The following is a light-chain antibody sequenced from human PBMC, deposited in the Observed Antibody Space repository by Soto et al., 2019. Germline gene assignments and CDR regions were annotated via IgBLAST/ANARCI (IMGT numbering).Light chain of an antibody. CDR1: PRVSNSY. Sequence: EIGLTQSPGTLSLSPGETATLSCRASPRVSNSYLAWYQKKPGQAPRLLIYGASSRAAGIPDRFSGSGSGTDFTLTISRLEPEDFAVYFCQRYGGSPPFTFGQGTKVEI. V-gene: IGKV3-20*01. CDR3: QRYGGSPPFT. J-gene: IGKJ2*01. CDR2: GAS.